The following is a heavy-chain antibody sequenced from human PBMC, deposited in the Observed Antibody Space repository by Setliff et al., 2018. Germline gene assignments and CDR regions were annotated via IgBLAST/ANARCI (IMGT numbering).Heavy chain of an antibody. D-gene: IGHD3-9*01. V-gene: IGHV4-38-2*01. Sequence: ASETLSLTCGVSGYSISSGHFWGWIRQPPGKGLEWLGNIFHSGNTNYNPSLQSRATISIDTSKNQISLKITSVTAADTALYSCAGTPARGTTWLSPFDYWGQGIQVTVSS. J-gene: IGHJ4*02. CDR1: GYSISSGHF. CDR3: AGTPARGTTWLSPFDY. CDR2: IFHSGNT.